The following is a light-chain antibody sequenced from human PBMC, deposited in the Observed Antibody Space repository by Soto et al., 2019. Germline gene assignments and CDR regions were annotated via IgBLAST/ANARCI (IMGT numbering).Light chain of an antibody. J-gene: IGLJ2*01. Sequence: QSVLTQPPSVSGSPGQRVTISCIGSSSNIGAGYDVHWYQQLPGKAPKLLIYGNSNRPSGVPDRFSGSKSGTSASLAITGLQAEDEADYYCQSYDSSLSVVFGGGTKLTVL. CDR1: SSNIGAGYD. CDR2: GNS. CDR3: QSYDSSLSVV. V-gene: IGLV1-40*01.